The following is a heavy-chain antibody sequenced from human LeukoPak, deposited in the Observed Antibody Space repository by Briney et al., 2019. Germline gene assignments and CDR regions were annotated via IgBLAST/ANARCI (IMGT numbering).Heavy chain of an antibody. CDR2: PYYIGST. J-gene: IGHJ4*02. CDR3: ARAVDVLRYFDWLSSDQYYFDY. CDR1: GGSISSYY. V-gene: IGHV4-59*01. Sequence: SETLSLTCTVSGGSISSYYWSWIRHPPGKGLEWIGYPYYIGSTNYNPSLKSRVTISVDTSKNQFSLELSSVTAADTAVYYCARAVDVLRYFDWLSSDQYYFDYWGQGTLVTVSS. D-gene: IGHD3-9*01.